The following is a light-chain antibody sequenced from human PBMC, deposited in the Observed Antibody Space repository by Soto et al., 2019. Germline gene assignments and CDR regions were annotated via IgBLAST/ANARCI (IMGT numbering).Light chain of an antibody. CDR1: QSVSSD. V-gene: IGKV3-15*01. J-gene: IGKJ1*01. CDR3: QQYNNWHPKMA. CDR2: GAS. Sequence: VVTQSPATLSVFPGETATLSCRASQSVSSDLAWYQQRPGQAPRLLIYGASTRATGIPARFRGSGSGTEFRLTISSLQSEDFATYYCQQYNNWHPKMAFDRGTKVEIK.